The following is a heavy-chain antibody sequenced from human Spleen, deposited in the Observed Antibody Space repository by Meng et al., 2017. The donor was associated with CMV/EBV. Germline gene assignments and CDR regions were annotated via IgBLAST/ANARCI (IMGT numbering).Heavy chain of an antibody. Sequence: CTVSGGSISRGGYYWSWIRQHPGTGLEWIGYIFYSGSTYYNPSLKSRVIISVDTSKNQFSLKLSSVTAADTAVYYCARDSGYGAVDYWGQGTLVTVSS. CDR1: GGSISRGGYY. D-gene: IGHD5-12*01. J-gene: IGHJ4*02. CDR2: IFYSGST. CDR3: ARDSGYGAVDY. V-gene: IGHV4-31*03.